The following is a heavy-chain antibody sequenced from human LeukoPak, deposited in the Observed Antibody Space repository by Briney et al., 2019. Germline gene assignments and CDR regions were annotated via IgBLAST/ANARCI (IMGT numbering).Heavy chain of an antibody. CDR1: GFTFSSYG. V-gene: IGHV3-30*18. D-gene: IGHD3-22*01. J-gene: IGHJ4*02. Sequence: GGSLRLSCAASGFTFSSYGMPWVRQAPGKGLEWVAVISYDGSNKYYADSVKGRFTISRDNSKNTLYLQMNSLRAEDTAVYYCAKDRYYYDSSGSSYFDYWGQGTLVTVSS. CDR2: ISYDGSNK. CDR3: AKDRYYYDSSGSSYFDY.